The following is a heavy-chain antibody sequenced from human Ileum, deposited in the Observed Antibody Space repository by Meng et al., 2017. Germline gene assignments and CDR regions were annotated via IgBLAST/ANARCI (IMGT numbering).Heavy chain of an antibody. V-gene: IGHV4-31*09. CDR2: IYLPGSP. J-gene: IGHJ4*02. Sequence: QVPLQASGPGLVKPSQTLSLTCTVSGGSISSGGYYWSWIRQSPGKGLEWIGQIYLPGSPNYNPSLESRVTISEDKSMNQFSLRLTSVTAADTAIFYCVRHGGKYFDYWGQGILVTVSS. CDR3: VRHGGKYFDY. CDR1: GGSISSGGYY. D-gene: IGHD2-15*01.